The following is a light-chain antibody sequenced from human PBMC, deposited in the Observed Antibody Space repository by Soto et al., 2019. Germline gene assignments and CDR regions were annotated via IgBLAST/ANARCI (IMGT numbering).Light chain of an antibody. Sequence: DIHMTQSPSTLSSSLGDRVTITCLASQSFNTWLAWYQQKPGKAPNLLIYKASSLASGVPSRFSGSGSGTDFTLTISSLQPEDFATYYCQQSYSTPLTFGGGTKVDIK. J-gene: IGKJ4*01. V-gene: IGKV1-5*03. CDR3: QQSYSTPLT. CDR2: KAS. CDR1: QSFNTW.